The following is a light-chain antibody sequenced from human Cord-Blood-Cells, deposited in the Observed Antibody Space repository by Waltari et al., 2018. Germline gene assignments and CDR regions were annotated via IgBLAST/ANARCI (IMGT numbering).Light chain of an antibody. CDR1: SSDVGGYNY. CDR2: DVS. CDR3: QSYDSSNHWV. V-gene: IGLV2-14*01. Sequence: QSALTQPASVSGSPGQSITISCTGTSSDVGGYNYVSWYQQHPGKAPKLMIYDVSKRPSGVSNRFSGSKSGNTASLTISGLKTEDEADYYCQSYDSSNHWVFGGGTKLTVL. J-gene: IGLJ3*02.